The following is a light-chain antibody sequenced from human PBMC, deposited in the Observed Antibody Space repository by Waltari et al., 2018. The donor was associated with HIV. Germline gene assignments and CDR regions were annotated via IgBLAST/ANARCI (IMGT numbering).Light chain of an antibody. V-gene: IGLV2-8*01. CDR1: SSDVGGYNY. J-gene: IGLJ3*02. CDR3: GSYSGSKNFAV. Sequence: QSALTQPPSASGSPGQSVTISCTGTSSDVGGYNYVSWYQQHPGKAPKLMIFDVSKRPPGVPDRFSGSKSGNTASLTVAGLQAEDEADYYCGSYSGSKNFAVFGGGTKLTVL. CDR2: DVS.